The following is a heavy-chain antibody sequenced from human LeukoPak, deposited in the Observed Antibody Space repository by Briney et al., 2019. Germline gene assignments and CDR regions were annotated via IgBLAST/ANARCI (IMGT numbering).Heavy chain of an antibody. CDR3: ARFDGSGSREVFDP. V-gene: IGHV3-11*06. J-gene: IGHJ5*02. CDR2: ISSSSSYT. D-gene: IGHD3-10*01. CDR1: GFTFSDYY. Sequence: GGSLRLSCAASGFTFSDYYMSWIRQAPGKGLEWVSYISSSSSYTNYADSVKGRFTISRDNAKNSLYLQMNSLRAEDTAVYYCARFDGSGSREVFDPWGQGTPVTVSS.